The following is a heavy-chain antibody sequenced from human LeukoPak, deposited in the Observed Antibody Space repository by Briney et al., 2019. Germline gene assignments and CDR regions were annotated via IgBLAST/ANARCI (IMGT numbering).Heavy chain of an antibody. J-gene: IGHJ4*02. CDR3: ARHSVTGTTADY. CDR1: GGSISSSSYY. CDR2: IYYSGST. V-gene: IGHV4-39*01. Sequence: SETLSLTCTVSGGSISSSSYYWGWIRQPPGKGLEWIGSIYYSGSTYYNPSLKSRVTISVDTSKNQFSLKLSSVTAADTAVYYCARHSVTGTTADYWGQGTLVTVSS. D-gene: IGHD1-7*01.